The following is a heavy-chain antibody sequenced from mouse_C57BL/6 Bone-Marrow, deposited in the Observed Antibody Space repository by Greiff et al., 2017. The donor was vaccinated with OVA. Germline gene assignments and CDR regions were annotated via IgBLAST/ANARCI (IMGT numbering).Heavy chain of an antibody. CDR1: GFTFSSYA. CDR2: ISSGGDYI. D-gene: IGHD1-1*01. Sequence: EVKVVESGEGLVKPGGSLKLSCAASGFTFSSYAMSWVRQTPEKRLEWVAYISSGGDYIYYADTVKGRFTISRDNARNTLYLQMSSLKSEDTAMYYCTREWDYYGSSYAMDYWGQGTSVTVSS. V-gene: IGHV5-9-1*02. J-gene: IGHJ4*01. CDR3: TREWDYYGSSYAMDY.